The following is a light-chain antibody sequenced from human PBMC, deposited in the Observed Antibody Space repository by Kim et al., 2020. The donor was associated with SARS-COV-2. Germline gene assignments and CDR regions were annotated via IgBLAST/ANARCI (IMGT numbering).Light chain of an antibody. Sequence: GQRVTLSWSGSRSNIGSSYVFWYPQRPGTAPKLLIYRNNQRPSGVPDRFSGSKSGTSASLAISGLRSEDEADYYCAAWDDSLSGYVFGTGTKVTVL. V-gene: IGLV1-47*01. CDR3: AAWDDSLSGYV. CDR1: RSNIGSSY. J-gene: IGLJ1*01. CDR2: RNN.